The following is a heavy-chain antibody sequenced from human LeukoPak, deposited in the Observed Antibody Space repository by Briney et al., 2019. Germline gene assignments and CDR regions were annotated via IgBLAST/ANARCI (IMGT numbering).Heavy chain of an antibody. Sequence: SETLTLTCTVSGGSISSYYWSWIRQPPGKGLEWIGYIYYSGSTNYNPSLKSRVTISVDTSKNQFSLKLSSVTAADTAVYYCARVRYSSGWYEDYWGQGTLVTVSS. D-gene: IGHD6-19*01. CDR2: IYYSGST. V-gene: IGHV4-59*01. J-gene: IGHJ4*02. CDR3: ARVRYSSGWYEDY. CDR1: GGSISSYY.